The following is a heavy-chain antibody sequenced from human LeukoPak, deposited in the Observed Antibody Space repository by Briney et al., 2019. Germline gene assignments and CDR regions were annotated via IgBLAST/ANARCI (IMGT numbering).Heavy chain of an antibody. J-gene: IGHJ4*02. CDR3: AKRGYSGYGYYFDY. CDR1: GFTFGSYW. CDR2: IKQDGSEK. V-gene: IGHV3-7*01. D-gene: IGHD5-12*01. Sequence: TGGSLRLSCAASGFTFGSYWMSWVRQAPGKGLEWVANIKQDGSEKYYVDSVKGRFTISRDNAKNSLYLQMNSLRAEDTAVYYCAKRGYSGYGYYFDYWGQGTLVTVSS.